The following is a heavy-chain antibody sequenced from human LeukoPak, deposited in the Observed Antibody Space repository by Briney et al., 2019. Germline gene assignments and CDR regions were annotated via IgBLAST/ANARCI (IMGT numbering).Heavy chain of an antibody. V-gene: IGHV3-23*01. CDR1: GFTFSTYA. Sequence: GGSLRLSCTVSGFTFSTYAMSWVRQAPGKGLEWVSATSGNGAKTYYADSVKGRFSISRDNSKNTLYLQMNSLRAEDTAVYYCAKDSGWPFDFWGQGTLVTVSS. CDR2: TSGNGAKT. D-gene: IGHD6-19*01. J-gene: IGHJ4*02. CDR3: AKDSGWPFDF.